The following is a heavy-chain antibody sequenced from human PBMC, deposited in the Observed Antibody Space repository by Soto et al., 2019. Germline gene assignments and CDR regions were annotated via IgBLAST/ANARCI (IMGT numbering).Heavy chain of an antibody. CDR2: IKQDGSEK. CDR1: GFTFSSYW. J-gene: IGHJ6*03. Sequence: GGSLRLSCAASGFTFSSYWMSWVRQAPGKGLEWVANIKQDGSEKYYVDSVKGRFTISRDNAKNSLYLQMNSLRAEDTDVYYCARVQGSGWFNYYYYYMDVWGKGTTVTVSS. CDR3: ARVQGSGWFNYYYYYMDV. D-gene: IGHD6-19*01. V-gene: IGHV3-7*04.